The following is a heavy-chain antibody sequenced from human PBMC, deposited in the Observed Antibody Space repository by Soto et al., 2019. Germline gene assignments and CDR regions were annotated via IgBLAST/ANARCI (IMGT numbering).Heavy chain of an antibody. Sequence: VGSLRLSCVASEFTFISSFMGWIRQAPGKGLEWVANINQDGGVTYYVDSVEGRFTISRDNTKDSLYLQMNSLRGEDTAIYYCARYYRGSGRYFFDYWGQGTPVTVSS. D-gene: IGHD6-19*01. J-gene: IGHJ4*02. V-gene: IGHV3-7*03. CDR3: ARYYRGSGRYFFDY. CDR2: INQDGGVT. CDR1: EFTFISSF.